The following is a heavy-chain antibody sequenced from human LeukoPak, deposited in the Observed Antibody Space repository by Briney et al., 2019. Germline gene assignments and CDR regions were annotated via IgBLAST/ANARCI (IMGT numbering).Heavy chain of an antibody. CDR3: ARAQPLPTAGLPNWFDP. J-gene: IGHJ5*02. CDR1: GGSFSGYY. CDR2: INHSGST. Sequence: SETLSLTCAVYGGSFSGYYWSWIRQPPGKGLEWIGEINHSGSTNYNPSLKSRVTISVDTSKSQFSLKLSSVTAADTAVYYCARAQPLPTAGLPNWFDPWGQGTLVTVSS. D-gene: IGHD4-17*01. V-gene: IGHV4-34*01.